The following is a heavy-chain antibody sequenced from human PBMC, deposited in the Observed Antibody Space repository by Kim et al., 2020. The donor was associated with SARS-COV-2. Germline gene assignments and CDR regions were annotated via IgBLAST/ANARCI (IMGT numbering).Heavy chain of an antibody. D-gene: IGHD4-4*01. CDR1: GFTFSSYG. V-gene: IGHV3-33*01. CDR2: IWYDGSNK. CDR3: ASDGATGFYYYYYYMDV. J-gene: IGHJ6*03. Sequence: GGSLRLSCAASGFTFSSYGMHWVRQAPGKGLEWVAVIWYDGSNKYYADSVKGRFTISRDNSKNTLYLQMNSLRAEDTAVYYCASDGATGFYYYYYYMDVWGKGTTVTVSS.